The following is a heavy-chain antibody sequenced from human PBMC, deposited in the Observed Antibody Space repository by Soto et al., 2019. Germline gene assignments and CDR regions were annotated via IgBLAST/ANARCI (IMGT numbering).Heavy chain of an antibody. V-gene: IGHV4-59*08. CDR3: ARHLPYCGGDCYYGMDV. CDR2: IYYSAST. J-gene: IGHJ6*02. CDR1: GGSISSYY. D-gene: IGHD2-21*01. Sequence: PSETLSLTCTVSGGSISSYYWSWIRQPPGKGLEWIGYIYYSASTNYSPSLKSRVTISVDTSKNQFSLNLSSVTAADTAVYYCARHLPYCGGDCYYGMDVWGQGTTVTVSS.